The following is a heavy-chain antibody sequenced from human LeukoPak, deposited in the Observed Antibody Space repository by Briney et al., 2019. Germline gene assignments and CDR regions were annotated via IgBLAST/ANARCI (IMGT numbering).Heavy chain of an antibody. CDR2: ISYDGSNK. V-gene: IGHV3-30*18. D-gene: IGHD1-26*01. CDR3: AKGWELLLGSNFDY. Sequence: PGGSLRLPCAASGFTFSSYGMHWVRQAPGKGLEWVAVISYDGSNKYYADSVKGRFTISRDNSKNTLYLQMNSLRAEDTAVYYCAKGWELLLGSNFDYWGQGTLVTVSS. CDR1: GFTFSSYG. J-gene: IGHJ4*02.